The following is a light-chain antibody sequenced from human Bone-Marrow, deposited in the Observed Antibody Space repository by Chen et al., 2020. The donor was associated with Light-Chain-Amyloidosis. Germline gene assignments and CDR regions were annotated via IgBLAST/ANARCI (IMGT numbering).Light chain of an antibody. CDR2: EVN. Sequence: QSALTQPASVSGSPGQSITISCTGSSSDVGNYNLVSWYQQHPGKAPKLMIFEVNKRPSGVSTRFSGSKSCNTASLTISGLLAEDEADYHCGSYAGSNTVVFGGGTKLTVL. CDR1: SSDVGNYNL. J-gene: IGLJ2*01. CDR3: GSYAGSNTVV. V-gene: IGLV2-23*02.